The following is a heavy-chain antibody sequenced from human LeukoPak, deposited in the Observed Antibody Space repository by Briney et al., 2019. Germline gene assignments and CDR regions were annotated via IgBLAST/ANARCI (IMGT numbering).Heavy chain of an antibody. V-gene: IGHV4-61*02. CDR3: ARGFDP. CDR1: GGSITSGNYY. CDR2: IYASGNT. Sequence: SETLSLTCTVSGGSITSGNYYWSWIRQPAGKGLEWIGRIYASGNTNYNPSLKSRVTISVDTSKNQFSLRLSSVTAADTAVYYRARGFDPWGQGTLVTVSS. J-gene: IGHJ5*02.